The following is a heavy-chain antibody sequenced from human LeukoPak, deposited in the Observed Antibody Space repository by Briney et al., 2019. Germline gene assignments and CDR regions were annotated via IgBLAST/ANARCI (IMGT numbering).Heavy chain of an antibody. Sequence: SGGSLRLSCAASGFTFSTFAMNWVRQAPGKGLEWVSYISSSGSTIYYADSVKGRFTISRDNAKNSLYLQMNSLRAEDTAVYYCARVAIAAAAPDYWGQGTLVTVSS. CDR1: GFTFSTFA. D-gene: IGHD6-13*01. CDR3: ARVAIAAAAPDY. CDR2: ISSSGSTI. V-gene: IGHV3-48*03. J-gene: IGHJ4*02.